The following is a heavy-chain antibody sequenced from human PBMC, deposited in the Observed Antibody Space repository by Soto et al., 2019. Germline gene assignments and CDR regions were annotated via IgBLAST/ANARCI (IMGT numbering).Heavy chain of an antibody. D-gene: IGHD6-19*01. CDR2: ISWDGGST. Sequence: EVQLVESGGVVVQPGGSLRLSCAASGFTFDDYTMHWVRQAPGKGLEWVSLISWDGGSTYYADSVKGRFTISRDNSKNSLYLQMNSLRTEDTALYYCAKEYSSGWQYYYYGMDVWGQGTTVTVSS. CDR3: AKEYSSGWQYYYYGMDV. J-gene: IGHJ6*02. CDR1: GFTFDDYT. V-gene: IGHV3-43*01.